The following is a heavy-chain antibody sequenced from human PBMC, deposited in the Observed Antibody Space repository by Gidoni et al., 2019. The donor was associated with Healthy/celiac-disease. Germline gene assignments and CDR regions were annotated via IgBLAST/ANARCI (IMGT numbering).Heavy chain of an antibody. CDR1: GFTFSSYG. D-gene: IGHD1-26*01. CDR2: ISYDGSNK. Sequence: QVQLVESGGGVVQPGRSLRLSCAASGFTFSSYGMHWVRQAPGKGLGWVAVISYDGSNKYYADSVKGRFTISRDNSKNTLYLQMNSLRAEDTAVYYCAKDFGPPKVGATTLGDYWGQGTLVTVSS. CDR3: AKDFGPPKVGATTLGDY. V-gene: IGHV3-30*18. J-gene: IGHJ4*02.